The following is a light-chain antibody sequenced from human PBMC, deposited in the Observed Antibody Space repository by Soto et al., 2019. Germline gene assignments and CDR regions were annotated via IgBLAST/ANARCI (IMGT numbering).Light chain of an antibody. V-gene: IGKV1-5*01. CDR3: QQYDSYSWT. CDR2: AAS. Sequence: IQMTQSPSTLSASVGDRVTITCRASQTISSWLAWYQQKPGKAPKLLIYAASTLESGVSSRFSGRGSGTEFILTISSLQPDDFATYYCQQYDSYSWTFGQGTKVDNK. CDR1: QTISSW. J-gene: IGKJ1*01.